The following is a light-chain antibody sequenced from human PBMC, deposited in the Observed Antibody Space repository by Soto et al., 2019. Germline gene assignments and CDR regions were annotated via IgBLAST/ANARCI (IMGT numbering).Light chain of an antibody. J-gene: IGLJ2*01. CDR1: SGHSNYA. Sequence: QAVVTQSPSASASLGASVKLTCTLSSGHSNYAIAWHQQQPEKGPRYLMKVNSDGSHSKGDGIPDRFSGSSSGAERYLTISSLQSEDEADYYCQTWGTGIVVFGGGTKVTVL. CDR3: QTWGTGIVV. V-gene: IGLV4-69*01. CDR2: VNSDGSH.